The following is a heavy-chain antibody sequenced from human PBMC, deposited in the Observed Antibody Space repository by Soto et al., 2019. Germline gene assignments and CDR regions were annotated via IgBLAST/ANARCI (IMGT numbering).Heavy chain of an antibody. D-gene: IGHD2-21*02. Sequence: SETLSLTCSVSGGSISSYYWSWIRQPPGKGLEWIGYIFYSGRSGSTNYNPSLKSRVTISVDTSKNQFSLKLSSVTAADTAVYYCARTALGWFDPWGQGTLVTVSS. V-gene: IGHV4-59*01. CDR2: IFYSGRSGST. CDR3: ARTALGWFDP. J-gene: IGHJ5*02. CDR1: GGSISSYY.